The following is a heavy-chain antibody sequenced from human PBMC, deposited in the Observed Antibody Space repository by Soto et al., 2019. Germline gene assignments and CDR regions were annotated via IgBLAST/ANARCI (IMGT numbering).Heavy chain of an antibody. V-gene: IGHV3-30*14. J-gene: IGHJ6*02. CDR1: GFTFSSCA. CDR2: ISYDGSNK. CDR3: ARDRGGHYGMDV. Sequence: GGSLRLSCAASGFTFSSCAMHWVRQAPGKGLEWVALISYDGSNKYYADSVKGRFTISRDNSKNTLYFQMSSLRAEDTAVYYCARDRGGHYGMDVWGQGTTVTVSS. D-gene: IGHD2-15*01.